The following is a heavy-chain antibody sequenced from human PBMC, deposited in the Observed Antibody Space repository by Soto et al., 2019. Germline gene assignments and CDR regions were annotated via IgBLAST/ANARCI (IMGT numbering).Heavy chain of an antibody. CDR1: GGSISSGGYY. Sequence: QVQLQESGPGLVKPSQTLSLTCTVSGGSISSGGYYWSWIRQHPGKGLEWSGYIYYSGSTYYIPSLKSRVTLSVDPSKNQFALKLSAGTAADTAVYYCARGIMIVVDYWGQGTLVTVSS. CDR2: IYYSGST. D-gene: IGHD3-22*01. V-gene: IGHV4-31*03. CDR3: ARGIMIVVDY. J-gene: IGHJ4*02.